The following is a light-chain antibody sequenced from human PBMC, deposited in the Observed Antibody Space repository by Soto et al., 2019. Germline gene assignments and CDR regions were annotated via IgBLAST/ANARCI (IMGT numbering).Light chain of an antibody. J-gene: IGKJ1*01. Sequence: AIRMTQSPSSISAFTGDRVTITCRASHPISTYLAWYQQKPGKIPTLLMYAASTLQSGVPSRFSGSGSGTDFTLTISCLQSEDFATYYCQQYYTYPLAFGQGTKVEIK. V-gene: IGKV1-8*01. CDR2: AAS. CDR1: HPISTY. CDR3: QQYYTYPLA.